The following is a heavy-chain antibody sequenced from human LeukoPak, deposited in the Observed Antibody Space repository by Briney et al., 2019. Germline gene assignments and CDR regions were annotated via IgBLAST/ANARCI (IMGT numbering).Heavy chain of an antibody. D-gene: IGHD3-3*01. V-gene: IGHV1-2*06. CDR3: ARDTSDFWSGYYSSGAFDI. CDR2: INPNSGGT. CDR1: GYTFTGYY. J-gene: IGHJ3*02. Sequence: GASVKVSCKASGYTFTGYYMHSVRQAPGQGLEWMGRINPNSGGTNYAQKFQGRVTMTRDTSISTAYMELSRLRSDDTAVYYCARDTSDFWSGYYSSGAFDIRGQGTMVTVSS.